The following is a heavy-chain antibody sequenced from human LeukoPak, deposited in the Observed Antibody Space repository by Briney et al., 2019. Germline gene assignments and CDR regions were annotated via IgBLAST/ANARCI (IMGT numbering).Heavy chain of an antibody. V-gene: IGHV4-59*11. CDR3: ARDLVTVTKGFDI. Sequence: SETLSLTCAVSDYSFSSHYWTWIRQPPGKGLEWIGYISYICSTNYNPALKSRVTISIDTSRTQFSLRLSSVTAADPAVYYCARDLVTVTKGFDIWGQGTMVSVSS. CDR1: DYSFSSHY. D-gene: IGHD4-17*01. CDR2: ISYICST. J-gene: IGHJ3*02.